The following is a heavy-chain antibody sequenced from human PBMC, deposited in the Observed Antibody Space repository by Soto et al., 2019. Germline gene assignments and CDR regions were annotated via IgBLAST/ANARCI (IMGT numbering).Heavy chain of an antibody. CDR1: GGSMIAYY. CDR3: ARVRGTAGKRYFDY. Sequence: ETLYLTCTVSGGSMIAYYWNWMRQPPGKGLQWIGYTYYSGSTTYNPSLKSRVAISVDSSKNQFSLKLDSVTPADTAVYYCARVRGTAGKRYFDYWGPGTLVTVSS. J-gene: IGHJ4*02. CDR2: TYYSGST. D-gene: IGHD6-13*01. V-gene: IGHV4-59*01.